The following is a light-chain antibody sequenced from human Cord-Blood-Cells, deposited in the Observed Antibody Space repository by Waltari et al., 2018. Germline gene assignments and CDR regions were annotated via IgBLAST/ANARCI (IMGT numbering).Light chain of an antibody. Sequence: DIQMTQSPSSLSDSVGDRVTITCQASQDISNYLNWYQQKPGKAPKLLIYDASNLETGVPARFSGSGSGTDFTFTISSLQPEDIATYYCQQYDNLPLTFGGGTKVEIK. J-gene: IGKJ4*01. CDR1: QDISNY. CDR3: QQYDNLPLT. V-gene: IGKV1-33*01. CDR2: DAS.